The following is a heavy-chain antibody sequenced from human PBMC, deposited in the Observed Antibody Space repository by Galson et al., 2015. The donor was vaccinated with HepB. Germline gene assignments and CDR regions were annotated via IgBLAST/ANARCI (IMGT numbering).Heavy chain of an antibody. CDR3: AREGRVRNAFDI. D-gene: IGHD3-10*01. CDR1: GGSFSGYY. CDR2: INHSGST. Sequence: ETLSLTCAVYGGSFSGYYWSWIRQPPGKGLEWIGEINHSGSTNYNPSPKSRVTISVDTSKNQFSLKLSSVTAADTAVYYCAREGRVRNAFDIWGQGTMVTVSS. V-gene: IGHV4-34*01. J-gene: IGHJ3*02.